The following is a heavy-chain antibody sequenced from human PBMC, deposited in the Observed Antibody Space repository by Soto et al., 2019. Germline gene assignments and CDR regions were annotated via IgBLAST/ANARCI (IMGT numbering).Heavy chain of an antibody. D-gene: IGHD4-17*01. Sequence: RLSCAASGFTFSSYAMHWVRQAPGKGLEWVAVISYDGSNKYYADSVKGRFTISRDNSKNTLYLQMNSLRAEDTAVYYCARGDDYGDHRYYYYGMDVWGQGTTVTVSS. CDR1: GFTFSSYA. CDR3: ARGDDYGDHRYYYYGMDV. J-gene: IGHJ6*02. CDR2: ISYDGSNK. V-gene: IGHV3-30-3*01.